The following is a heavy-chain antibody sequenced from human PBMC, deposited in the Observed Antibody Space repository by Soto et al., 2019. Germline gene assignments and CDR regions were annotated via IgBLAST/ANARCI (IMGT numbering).Heavy chain of an antibody. J-gene: IGHJ4*02. CDR2: ISSSGSTI. CDR3: ARQFRYYDSSGYYDY. D-gene: IGHD3-22*01. CDR1: VFTFGEYA. V-gene: IGHV3-48*03. Sequence: SLRLSCTASVFTFGEYAMSWFRQAPGKGLEWVSYISSSGSTIYYADSVKGRFTISRDNAKNSLYLQMNSLRAEDTAVYYCARQFRYYDSSGYYDYWGQGTLVTVSS.